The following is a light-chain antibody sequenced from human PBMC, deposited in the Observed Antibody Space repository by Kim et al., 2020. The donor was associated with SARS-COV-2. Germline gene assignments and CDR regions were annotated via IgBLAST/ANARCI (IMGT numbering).Light chain of an antibody. Sequence: ELTQPPSASGTPGQRVTISCSGSSSNIGSNTVNWYQQLPGTAHKLLIYSNNQRPSGVPDRFSGSKPGTSASLAISGLQSEDEAAYYCAAWDDSLNGQVFGGGTQLTVL. J-gene: IGLJ3*02. CDR2: SNN. V-gene: IGLV1-44*01. CDR1: SSNIGSNT. CDR3: AAWDDSLNGQV.